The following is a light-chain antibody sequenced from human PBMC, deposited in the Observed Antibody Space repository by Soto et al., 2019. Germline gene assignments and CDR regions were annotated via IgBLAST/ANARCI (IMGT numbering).Light chain of an antibody. J-gene: IGLJ1*01. CDR3: TSYTSSSTPYV. CDR2: DVS. Sequence: QSVLTQPASVSGSPGQSITISCAGTSSDVGGYTYVSWYQQHPGKAPKLMIYDVSNRPSGVSNRFSGSKSGNTASLTISGLQAEDEADCYCTSYTSSSTPYVFGGGTKVTVL. V-gene: IGLV2-14*01. CDR1: SSDVGGYTY.